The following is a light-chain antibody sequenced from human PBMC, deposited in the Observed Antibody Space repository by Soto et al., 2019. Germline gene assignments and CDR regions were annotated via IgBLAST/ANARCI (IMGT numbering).Light chain of an antibody. V-gene: IGLV2-8*01. J-gene: IGLJ1*01. CDR1: NNDIGVYDF. CDR2: EVV. CDR3: KSYAGSNTYV. Sequence: QSALTQPPSASGSPGQSVTSSCTGSNNDIGVYDFVSWYQHHPGKAPRLIIYEVVQRPSGVPDRFSGSKSGNTASLTVSGLQAADEADYFCKSYAGSNTYVFGSGTKVNVL.